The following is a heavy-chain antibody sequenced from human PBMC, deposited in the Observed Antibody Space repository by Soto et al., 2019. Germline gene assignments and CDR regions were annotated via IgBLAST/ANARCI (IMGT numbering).Heavy chain of an antibody. CDR3: AREGTGGGFDI. CDR1: GFTFSAYD. D-gene: IGHD1-1*01. Sequence: GGSLRLSCAASGFTFSAYDMHWVRQGSGKGLEWVSSIASTGDPYYPGSVKGRFTISRENAKNSLYLHINSLTIGDTAVYYCAREGTGGGFDIWGQGTLVTVSS. CDR2: IASTGDP. J-gene: IGHJ3*02. V-gene: IGHV3-13*04.